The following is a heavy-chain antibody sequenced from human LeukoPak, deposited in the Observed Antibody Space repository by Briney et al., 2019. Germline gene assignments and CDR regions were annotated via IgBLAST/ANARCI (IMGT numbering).Heavy chain of an antibody. J-gene: IGHJ3*02. CDR3: ETKGEVLDM. D-gene: IGHD2-21*01. Sequence: GGSLRLSCAASGFTFSNIGMHWVRQAPGKGLECVAAITSNGGSTYYANFVKGRFIISRDNSKNTLYLQMGSLRAEDMAVYYCETKGEVLDMWGQGTMVTVS. V-gene: IGHV3-64*01. CDR2: ITSNGGST. CDR1: GFTFSNIG.